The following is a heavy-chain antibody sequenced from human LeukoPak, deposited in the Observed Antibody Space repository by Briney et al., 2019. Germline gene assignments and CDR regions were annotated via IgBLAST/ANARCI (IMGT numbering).Heavy chain of an antibody. V-gene: IGHV3-74*01. CDR2: ISSDGSST. Sequence: GGSLRLPCAASGFTFSTSYMHWVRQAPGKGLEWVSRISSDGSSTSYADSVKGRFTISRDNAKNTLYLQMNSLRAQDTAVYSCAKYYGSGTYAVDYWGQGTLVTVSS. J-gene: IGHJ4*02. CDR3: AKYYGSGTYAVDY. D-gene: IGHD3-10*01. CDR1: GFTFSTSY.